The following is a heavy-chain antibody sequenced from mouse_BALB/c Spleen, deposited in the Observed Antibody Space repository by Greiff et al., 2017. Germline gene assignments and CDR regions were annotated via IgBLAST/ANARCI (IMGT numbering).Heavy chain of an antibody. CDR2: INSNGGST. CDR1: GFTFSSYG. Sequence: EVQVVESGGGLVQPGGSLKLSCAASGFTFSSYGMSWVRQTPDKRLELVATINSNGGSTYYPDSVKGRFTISRDNAKNTLYLQMSSLKSEDTAMYYCARDQHATVPGAYWGQGTLVTVSA. V-gene: IGHV5-6-3*01. J-gene: IGHJ3*01. CDR3: ARDQHATVPGAY. D-gene: IGHD1-1*01.